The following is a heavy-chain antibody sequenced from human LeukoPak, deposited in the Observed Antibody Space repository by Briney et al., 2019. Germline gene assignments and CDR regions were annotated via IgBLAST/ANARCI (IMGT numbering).Heavy chain of an antibody. Sequence: GGSLRLSCAASGFTFSSYEMNWVRQAPGKGLEWASSISGSGGSTYHADSMKGRFTISRDSSKNTLYLQMNSLRAEDTAIYYCARVIRAAPGKGYFDYWGQGTLVTVSS. CDR1: GFTFSSYE. D-gene: IGHD6-13*01. V-gene: IGHV3-23*01. CDR3: ARVIRAAPGKGYFDY. J-gene: IGHJ4*02. CDR2: ISGSGGST.